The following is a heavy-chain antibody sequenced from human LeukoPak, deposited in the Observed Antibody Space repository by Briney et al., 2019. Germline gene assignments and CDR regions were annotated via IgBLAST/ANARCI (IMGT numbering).Heavy chain of an antibody. V-gene: IGHV1-8*03. J-gene: IGHJ3*02. D-gene: IGHD6-19*01. CDR3: ASPGGSVLAAGTNDAFDI. CDR2: MNPNSGNT. Sequence: ASVKVSCKASGYTFTSYDINWVRQATGQGLEWMGWMNPNSGNTGYAQKFQGRVTITRNTSISTAYMELSSLRSEDTAVYYCASPGGSVLAAGTNDAFDIWGQGTMVTVSS. CDR1: GYTFTSYD.